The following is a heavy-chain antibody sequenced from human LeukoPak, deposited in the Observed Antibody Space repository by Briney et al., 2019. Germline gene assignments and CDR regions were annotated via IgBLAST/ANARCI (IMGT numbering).Heavy chain of an antibody. CDR3: ARGPLSGSYGDY. J-gene: IGHJ4*02. Sequence: ASVKVSCKASGYSFTSYGISWVRQAPGQGLEWMGWVSAYNGNTDYAQKFQGRVTMTTDTSTTTAYMELRSLKSDDTAVYYCARGPLSGSYGDYWGQGTLVIVSS. D-gene: IGHD1-26*01. CDR2: VSAYNGNT. V-gene: IGHV1-18*01. CDR1: GYSFTSYG.